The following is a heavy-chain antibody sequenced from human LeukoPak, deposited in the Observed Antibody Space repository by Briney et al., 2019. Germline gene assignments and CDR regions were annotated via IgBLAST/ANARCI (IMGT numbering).Heavy chain of an antibody. J-gene: IGHJ4*02. CDR1: GFTLRSYA. CDR2: ISGSGGST. CDR3: AKQWELLGEFDY. D-gene: IGHD1-26*01. Sequence: GSLRLSCAASGFTLRSYAMSWVRQAPGKGLEWVSIISGSGGSTYYADSVKGRFTISRDNSKNTLYLQLNSLRDEDTAVYYCAKQWELLGEFDYWGQGTLVTVSS. V-gene: IGHV3-23*01.